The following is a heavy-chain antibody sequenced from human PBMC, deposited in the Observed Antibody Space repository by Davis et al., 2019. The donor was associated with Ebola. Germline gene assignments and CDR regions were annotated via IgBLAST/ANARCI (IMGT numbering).Heavy chain of an antibody. V-gene: IGHV3-73*01. CDR1: GFTFSGSA. Sequence: GGSLRLSCAASGFTFSGSAMHWVRQTSGKGLEWVGRIRSKANSYATAYAASVKGRFTISRDDSKNTAYLQMNSLKTEDTAVYYCTSAYGDWDYWGQGTLVTVSS. CDR3: TSAYGDWDY. J-gene: IGHJ4*02. CDR2: IRSKANSYAT. D-gene: IGHD4-17*01.